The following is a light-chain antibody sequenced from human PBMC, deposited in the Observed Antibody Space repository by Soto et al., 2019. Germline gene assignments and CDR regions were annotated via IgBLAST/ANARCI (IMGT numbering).Light chain of an antibody. CDR2: DTF. Sequence: IVLTQSPATLSLSPGERATLSCRASQSVGSDLAWYQQEPGQAPRLLIYDTFNRATGIPARFSGSGSGTDFTLTISSLEPEDFEVYFCQQRSNWPRTFGQGTKVDIK. CDR3: QQRSNWPRT. V-gene: IGKV3-11*01. CDR1: QSVGSD. J-gene: IGKJ1*01.